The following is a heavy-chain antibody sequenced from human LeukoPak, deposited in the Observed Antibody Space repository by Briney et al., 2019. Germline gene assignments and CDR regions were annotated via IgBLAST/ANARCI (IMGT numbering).Heavy chain of an antibody. D-gene: IGHD1-1*01. CDR1: GFSFTSYA. J-gene: IGHJ6*03. CDR3: ARVGATTARSYYYYYMDV. Sequence: PGGSLRLSCSASGFSFTSYAMNWVRQAPGKGLEWVSSITTGSSYIYYADSVRGRFSVSRDNAKNSLYLEMNSLRAEDTAVCYCARVGATTARSYYYYYMDVWGKGTTVTVSS. V-gene: IGHV3-21*06. CDR2: ITTGSSYI.